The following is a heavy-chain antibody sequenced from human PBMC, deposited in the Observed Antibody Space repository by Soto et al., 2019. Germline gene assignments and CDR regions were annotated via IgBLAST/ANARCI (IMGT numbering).Heavy chain of an antibody. J-gene: IGHJ3*02. V-gene: IGHV4-59*01. CDR3: ASQSDSSGYFATAGDI. CDR1: GGSMSSYY. Sequence: ETLCLTCTVSGGSMSSYYWSWCRQPPGKGLEWIGYIYYSGSTNYNPSLKSRVTISVDTSKNQFSLKLRSLTAADTAVYYCASQSDSSGYFATAGDIWGQGPMVTV. D-gene: IGHD3-22*01. CDR2: IYYSGST.